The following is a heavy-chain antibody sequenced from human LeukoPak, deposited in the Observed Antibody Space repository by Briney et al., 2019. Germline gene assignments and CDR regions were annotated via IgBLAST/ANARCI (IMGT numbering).Heavy chain of an antibody. D-gene: IGHD3-10*01. V-gene: IGHV1-2*02. CDR3: AREGSSGWFGELAVDY. J-gene: IGHJ4*02. Sequence: ASVKVSCKASGHTFTGYYMHWVRQAPGQGLEWMGWINPNSGGTNYAQKFQGRVTMTRDTSISTAYMELSRLRSDDTAVYYCAREGSSGWFGELAVDYWGQGTLVTVSS. CDR1: GHTFTGYY. CDR2: INPNSGGT.